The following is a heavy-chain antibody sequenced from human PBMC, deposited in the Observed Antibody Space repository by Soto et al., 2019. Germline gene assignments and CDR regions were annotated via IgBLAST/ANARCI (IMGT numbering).Heavy chain of an antibody. Sequence: GSLRLSCAASGFTFSNAWMSWVRQAPGKGLVWVSRINPDGSATNYADSVKGRFTISRDNAKNTAYLQMNSLQTEDTAVYYCTRDLFSYDYSGILWFDPWGQGTLVAVSS. CDR3: TRDLFSYDYSGILWFDP. J-gene: IGHJ5*02. V-gene: IGHV3-74*01. CDR2: INPDGSAT. D-gene: IGHD3-16*01. CDR1: GFTFSNAW.